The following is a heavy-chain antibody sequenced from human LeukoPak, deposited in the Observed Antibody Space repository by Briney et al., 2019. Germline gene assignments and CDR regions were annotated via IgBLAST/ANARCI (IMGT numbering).Heavy chain of an antibody. Sequence: GESLKISCKGSGYSFTSYWIGWVRQMPGKGLEWMGIIYPGDSDTRYSPPFQGQVTISADKSISTAYLQWSSLKASDTAMYYCARHETYYYGSGSYLSYYYYYMDVWGKGTTVTVSS. V-gene: IGHV5-51*01. CDR2: IYPGDSDT. J-gene: IGHJ6*03. CDR3: ARHETYYYGSGSYLSYYYYYMDV. CDR1: GYSFTSYW. D-gene: IGHD3-10*01.